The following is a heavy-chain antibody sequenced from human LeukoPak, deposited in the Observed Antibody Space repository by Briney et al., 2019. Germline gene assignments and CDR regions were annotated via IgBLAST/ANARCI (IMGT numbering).Heavy chain of an antibody. CDR2: IYDIGTA. Sequence: SETLSLTCTVSGGSITRFYWSWIRQPPGKGLEWIGYIYDIGTANYNPSLKTRVTISADTSKNQFSLNLSSVTAADTAVYYCVRQRVVGFYDPFDFWGQGTLVTVSS. D-gene: IGHD2/OR15-2a*01. V-gene: IGHV4-59*08. CDR1: GGSITRFY. J-gene: IGHJ4*02. CDR3: VRQRVVGFYDPFDF.